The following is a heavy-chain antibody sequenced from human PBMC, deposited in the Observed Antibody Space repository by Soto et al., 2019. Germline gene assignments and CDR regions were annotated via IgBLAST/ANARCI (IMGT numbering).Heavy chain of an antibody. D-gene: IGHD6-6*01. Sequence: GGSLRLSCAASGFSFSFYGMHCVRQAPGKGLEWVAVISYDGSNKYYVDSVKGRFTISRDNSKNTLYLQMNSLRAEDTAVYYCAKGIAVRRNYYYGMDVWGQGTTVTVSS. J-gene: IGHJ6*02. V-gene: IGHV3-30*18. CDR2: ISYDGSNK. CDR3: AKGIAVRRNYYYGMDV. CDR1: GFSFSFYG.